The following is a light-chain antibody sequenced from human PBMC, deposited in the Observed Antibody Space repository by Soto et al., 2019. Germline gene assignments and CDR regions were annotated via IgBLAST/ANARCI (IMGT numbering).Light chain of an antibody. CDR3: CSDTSITDYV. CDR2: EVS. V-gene: IGLV2-14*01. CDR1: SSDVGGYDY. J-gene: IGLJ1*01. Sequence: QSVLTQPPSVSGSPGQSITISCTGSSSDVGGYDYVYWYQLHPGNAPKLIVFEVSNRPSGVSYRFSGSKSGNSASLTISGLQDEEEDDYCWCSDTSITDYVFGTGTKLTVL.